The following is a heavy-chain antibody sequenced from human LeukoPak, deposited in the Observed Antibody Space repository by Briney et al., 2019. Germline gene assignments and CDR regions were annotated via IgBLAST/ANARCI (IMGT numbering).Heavy chain of an antibody. D-gene: IGHD2-2*01. Sequence: SETLSLTCAVYGGSFSGYYWSWIRQPPGKGLEWIGEINHSGSTNYNPSLKSRVTISVDTSKNQFSLKLSPVTAADTAVYYCARKLQVVPAADFDYWGQGTLVTVSS. V-gene: IGHV4-34*01. CDR2: INHSGST. CDR3: ARKLQVVPAADFDY. CDR1: GGSFSGYY. J-gene: IGHJ4*02.